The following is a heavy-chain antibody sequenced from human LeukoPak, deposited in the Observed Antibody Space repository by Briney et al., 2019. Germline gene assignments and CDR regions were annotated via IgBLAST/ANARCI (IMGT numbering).Heavy chain of an antibody. D-gene: IGHD2-21*01. CDR3: ARDSYYCGLDV. V-gene: IGHV4-59*08. CDR2: ISYSGST. Sequence: PSETLSLTCTVSGGSISNYYWSWIRQPPGKGLEWIGYISYSGSTNYNPSLKSRVTILIDKSKNQFSLKLSSLTAADTAVYYCARDSYYCGLDVWGQGTTVTVSS. CDR1: GGSISNYY. J-gene: IGHJ6*02.